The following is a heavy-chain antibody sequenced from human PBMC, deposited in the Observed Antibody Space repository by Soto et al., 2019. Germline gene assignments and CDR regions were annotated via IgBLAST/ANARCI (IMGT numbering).Heavy chain of an antibody. V-gene: IGHV1-18*03. CDR3: ARDRVCSSTSSYVAWFDP. CDR2: ISPYNGNT. Sequence: QVQLVQSGAEVKKPGASVKVSCEASGYTFTSYGITWVRQAPGEGHEWMGWISPYNGNTNYAQKLQGRVTMTTDTSSSTAHMELRSLRSDNMAVYFCARDRVCSSTSSYVAWFDPWGQGTLVTVSS. D-gene: IGHD2-2*01. CDR1: GYTFTSYG. J-gene: IGHJ5*02.